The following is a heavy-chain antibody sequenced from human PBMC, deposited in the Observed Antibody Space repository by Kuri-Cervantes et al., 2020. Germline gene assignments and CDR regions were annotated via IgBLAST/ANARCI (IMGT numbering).Heavy chain of an antibody. CDR3: AKGRYYDILTGPVDY. J-gene: IGHJ4*02. Sequence: GGSLRLSCAASRFTFSDYYMSWIRQAPGKGLEWVSYISSSSRTIYYADSVKGRFTVSRDNATNFLYLQMNSLRVEDTALYYCAKGRYYDILTGPVDYWGQGTLVTVSS. CDR1: RFTFSDYY. CDR2: ISSSSRTI. V-gene: IGHV3-11*01. D-gene: IGHD3-9*01.